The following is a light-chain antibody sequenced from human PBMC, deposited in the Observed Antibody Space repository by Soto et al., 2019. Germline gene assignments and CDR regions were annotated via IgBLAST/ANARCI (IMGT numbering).Light chain of an antibody. CDR2: GAS. J-gene: IGKJ1*01. Sequence: EIVLTQSPATLSLSPWEKATLSCRASQSVSSYLAWYQQKPGQAPRLLLYGASSRATGIPDRFSGSGSGTDFTLTISRLEPEDFAVYYCQQYGSSPQTFGQGTKVDIK. CDR3: QQYGSSPQT. V-gene: IGKV3-20*01. CDR1: QSVSSY.